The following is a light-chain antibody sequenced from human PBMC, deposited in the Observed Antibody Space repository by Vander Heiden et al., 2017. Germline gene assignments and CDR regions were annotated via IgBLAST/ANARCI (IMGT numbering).Light chain of an antibody. CDR2: STD. Sequence: QTVVTQEPSVTVSPGGTVTLTCASSTGAVTNGYYPNWFQQKPGQAPRPLIYSTDRKYSWTPARFSGSLLGGKAVLTVSGVQPEDEAEYYCLVCSSAGAYVFGTGTKVTVL. CDR1: TGAVTNGYY. V-gene: IGLV7-43*01. J-gene: IGLJ1*01. CDR3: LVCSSAGAYV.